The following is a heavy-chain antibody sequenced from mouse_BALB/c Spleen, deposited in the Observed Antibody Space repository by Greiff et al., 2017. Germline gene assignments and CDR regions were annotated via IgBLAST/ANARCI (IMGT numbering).Heavy chain of an antibody. D-gene: IGHD1-1*02. CDR2: ISSGGSI. CDR3: AGGRDYGTRGAMDY. CDR1: GFTFSSYA. V-gene: IGHV5-6-5*01. J-gene: IGHJ4*01. Sequence: EVKLVESGGGLVKPGGSLKLSCAASGFTFSSYAMSWVSQTPEKRLEWVASISSGGSINYPDSVMGRFTIPRDNARNILYLQMSSLRSEDTAGYCCAGGRDYGTRGAMDYRGQGRVVTVS.